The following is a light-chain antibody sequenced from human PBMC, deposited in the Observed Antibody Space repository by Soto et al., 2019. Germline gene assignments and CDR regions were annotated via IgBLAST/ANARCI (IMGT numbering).Light chain of an antibody. V-gene: IGLV1-51*01. CDR1: GSNIGNNF. J-gene: IGLJ1*01. CDR2: DNS. CDR3: GTWDNSLSAYV. Sequence: QSVLTQPPSVSAAPGQRVTIFCSGSGSNIGNNFVSWYQHFPGTAPKLLIYDNSKRPSGIPDRFSGSKSGTSATLGITGLQTGDEADYYCGTWDNSLSAYVFGAGTKLTVL.